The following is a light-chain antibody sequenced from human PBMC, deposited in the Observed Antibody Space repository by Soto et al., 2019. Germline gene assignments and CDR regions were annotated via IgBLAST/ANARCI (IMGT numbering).Light chain of an antibody. Sequence: EIVLTQSPAPLSLSPGERATLSCTASQSVSSYLPWYQQKPAQAPRLLIYDASNRATGIPARFSGSRSGTDFRLTISCLEPEDVSLYYCRQRSNVPIIFGQGTRLQ. CDR3: RQRSNVPII. CDR2: DAS. J-gene: IGKJ5*01. CDR1: QSVSSY. V-gene: IGKV3-11*01.